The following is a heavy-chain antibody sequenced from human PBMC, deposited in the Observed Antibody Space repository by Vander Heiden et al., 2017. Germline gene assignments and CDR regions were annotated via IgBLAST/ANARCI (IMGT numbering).Heavy chain of an antibody. CDR1: GFTFSSYG. J-gene: IGHJ6*02. D-gene: IGHD4-4*01. V-gene: IGHV3-33*01. CDR3: ARDANVYNNRLYYYGMDV. Sequence: QVQLVESGGGVVQPGRSLRPSCAASGFTFSSYGMHWVRQAPGKGLEWVAVIWYDGSNKYYADSVKGRFTISRDNSKNTLYLQMNSLRAEDTAVYYCARDANVYNNRLYYYGMDVWGQGTTVTVSS. CDR2: IWYDGSNK.